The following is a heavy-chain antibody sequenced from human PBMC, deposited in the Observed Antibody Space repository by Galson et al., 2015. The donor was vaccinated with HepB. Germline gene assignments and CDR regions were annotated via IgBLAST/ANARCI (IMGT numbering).Heavy chain of an antibody. CDR1: GFTFSSYN. Sequence: SLRLSCAASGFTFSSYNMNWVRQAPGKGLDWISYISATGTTIAYADSVKGRFIISRDNAKNSLYLQMNSLRVEDTAVYYCARDSRATFGEPNWFDPWGQGTLVIVSS. V-gene: IGHV3-48*03. J-gene: IGHJ5*02. CDR3: ARDSRATFGEPNWFDP. CDR2: ISATGTTI. D-gene: IGHD3-3*01.